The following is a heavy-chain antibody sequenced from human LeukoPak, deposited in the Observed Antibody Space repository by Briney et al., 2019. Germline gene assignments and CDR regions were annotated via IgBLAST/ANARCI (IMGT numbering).Heavy chain of an antibody. CDR1: GGSISSSSYY. CDR3: ARDSRGGGPDFDY. J-gene: IGHJ4*02. V-gene: IGHV4-39*07. CDR2: IYYSGST. D-gene: IGHD2-15*01. Sequence: SETLSLTCTVSGGSISSSSYYWGWIRQPPGKGLEWIGSIYYSGSTYYNPSLKSRVTISVDTSKKQFSLKLSSVTAADTAVYYCARDSRGGGPDFDYWGQGTLVTVSS.